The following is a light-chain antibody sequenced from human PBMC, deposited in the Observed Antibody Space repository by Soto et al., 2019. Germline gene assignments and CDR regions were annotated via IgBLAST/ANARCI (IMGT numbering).Light chain of an antibody. CDR2: KAS. CDR3: QQYKSFRA. V-gene: IGKV1-5*03. CDR1: QSIGSW. J-gene: IGKJ1*01. Sequence: DIQMTQSPSILSASVGDRVTIXXRASQSIGSWVAWYQQKPGRAPNILIHKASHLESGVPSRFSGSGSGTEFTLTISSLQPGDFATYYCQQYKSFRAFGQGTKVDIK.